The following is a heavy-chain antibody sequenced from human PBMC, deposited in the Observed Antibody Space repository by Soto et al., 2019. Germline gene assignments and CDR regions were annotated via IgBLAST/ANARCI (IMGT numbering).Heavy chain of an antibody. J-gene: IGHJ5*02. D-gene: IGHD6-19*01. CDR3: AKDSSGWSVNWFDP. Sequence: GGSLRLPCAASGFTFSSYAMNWVRQTPGKGLEWVSAITAGGGSTYYADSVKGRFTISRDNSKNTLYLQMDSLRAEDTAVYYCAKDSSGWSVNWFDPWGQGTLVTVSS. CDR2: ITAGGGST. V-gene: IGHV3-23*01. CDR1: GFTFSSYA.